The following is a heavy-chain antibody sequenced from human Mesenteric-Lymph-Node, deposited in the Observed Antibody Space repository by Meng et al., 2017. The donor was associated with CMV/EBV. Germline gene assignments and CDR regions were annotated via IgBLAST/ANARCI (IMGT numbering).Heavy chain of an antibody. CDR1: GFTFSSYW. Sequence: GESLKISCVASGFTFSSYWMTWVRQAPGKGLEWVSVIYSDGSTYYADSVKGRFTISRDNSKNTLYLQMNSLRAEDTAVYYCARDNPNWGFDGGFDYWGQGTLVTVSS. CDR3: ARDNPNWGFDGGFDY. CDR2: IYSDGST. J-gene: IGHJ4*02. D-gene: IGHD7-27*01. V-gene: IGHV3-66*02.